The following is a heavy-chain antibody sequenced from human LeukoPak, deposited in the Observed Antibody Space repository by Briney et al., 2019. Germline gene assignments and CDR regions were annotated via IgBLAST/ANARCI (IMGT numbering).Heavy chain of an antibody. Sequence: PGGSLRLSCAASGFTFSSYWMSWVRQAPGKGREWVANIKQDGSEKYYVDSVKGRFTISRDNAKNSLYLQMNSLRVEDMALYYCAKDIWSSGSYGFTFDYWGRGTLVTVSS. V-gene: IGHV3-7*03. CDR3: AKDIWSSGSYGFTFDY. CDR2: IKQDGSEK. CDR1: GFTFSSYW. D-gene: IGHD3-10*01. J-gene: IGHJ4*02.